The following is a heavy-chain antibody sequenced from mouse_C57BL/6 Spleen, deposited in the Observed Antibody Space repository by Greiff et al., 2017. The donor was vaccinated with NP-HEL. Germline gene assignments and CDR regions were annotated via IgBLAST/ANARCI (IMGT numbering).Heavy chain of an antibody. CDR3: TRKWGPYYSNSYYAMDY. Sequence: QVQLKQSGAELVRPGASVTLSCKASGYTFTDYEMHWVKQTPVHGLEWIGAIDPETGGTAYNQKFKGKAILTADKSSSTAYMELRSLTSEDSAVYYCTRKWGPYYSNSYYAMDYWGQGTSVTVSS. D-gene: IGHD2-5*01. J-gene: IGHJ4*01. V-gene: IGHV1-15*01. CDR2: IDPETGGT. CDR1: GYTFTDYE.